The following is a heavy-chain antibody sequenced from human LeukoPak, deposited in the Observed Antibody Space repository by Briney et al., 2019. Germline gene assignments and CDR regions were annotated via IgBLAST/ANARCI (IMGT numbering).Heavy chain of an antibody. J-gene: IGHJ4*02. D-gene: IGHD6-13*01. CDR1: GFTFSSYA. V-gene: IGHV4-39*07. CDR2: IFYSGRT. Sequence: GSLRLSCAASGFTFSSYAMSWVRQAPGKGLEWIGSIFYSGRTYYNPSLKSRVTMSVDTSKNQFSLILSSVNAADTAVYYCARDILATSIAAPYYWGQGTLVTVSS. CDR3: ARDILATSIAAPYY.